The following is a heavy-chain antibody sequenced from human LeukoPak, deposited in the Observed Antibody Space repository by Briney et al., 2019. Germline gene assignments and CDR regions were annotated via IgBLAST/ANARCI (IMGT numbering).Heavy chain of an antibody. V-gene: IGHV4-39*07. CDR1: GGSISSSSYY. CDR3: ARDGSGSYPY. CDR2: VYYSGFT. J-gene: IGHJ4*02. Sequence: SETLSLTCTVSGGSISSSSYYWGWIRQPPGRDLEWIASVYYSGFTYYNPSLRSRVTTSVDTSKNQFSLNLSSVTAADTAVYYYARDGSGSYPYWGQGTLITVSS. D-gene: IGHD1-26*01.